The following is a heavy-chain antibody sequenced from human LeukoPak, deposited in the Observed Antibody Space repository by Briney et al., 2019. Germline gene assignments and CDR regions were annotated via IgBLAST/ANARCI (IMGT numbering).Heavy chain of an antibody. J-gene: IGHJ4*02. D-gene: IGHD2-15*01. CDR3: AREGRNNFDY. V-gene: IGHV3-30*04. CDR2: ISYDGSNK. Sequence: GGSLRLSCAASGFTFRSYALHWVRQAPGKGLEWVAVISYDGSNKYYADSVKGRFTISRDNSKNTLYLQMNSLRAEDTAVYYCAREGRNNFDYWGQGTLVTVSS. CDR1: GFTFRSYA.